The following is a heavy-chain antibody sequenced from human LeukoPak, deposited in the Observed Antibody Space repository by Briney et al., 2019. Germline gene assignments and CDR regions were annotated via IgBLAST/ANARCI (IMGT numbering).Heavy chain of an antibody. CDR1: GLSFRSYG. Sequence: QPGGSLRLSCEASGLSFRSYGMSWVRQAPGKGLEWVSAISGSGGSTYYADSVKGRFTISRDNSKNTLYLQMNSLRAEDTAVYYCAKGELSLYGHFDYWGQGTLVTVSS. J-gene: IGHJ4*02. D-gene: IGHD3-16*02. CDR2: ISGSGGST. V-gene: IGHV3-23*01. CDR3: AKGELSLYGHFDY.